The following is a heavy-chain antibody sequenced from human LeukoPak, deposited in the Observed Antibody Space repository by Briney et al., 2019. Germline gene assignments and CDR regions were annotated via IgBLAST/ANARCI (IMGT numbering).Heavy chain of an antibody. J-gene: IGHJ3*02. V-gene: IGHV1-18*01. CDR2: ISAYNGNT. Sequence: ASVKVPCKASGYTFTSYGISWVRQAPGQGLEWMGWISAYNGNTNYAQKLQGRVTMTTDTSTSTAYMELRSLRSDDTAVYYCARSIAAVGASSYAFDIWGQGTMVTVSS. CDR1: GYTFTSYG. CDR3: ARSIAAVGASSYAFDI. D-gene: IGHD1-26*01.